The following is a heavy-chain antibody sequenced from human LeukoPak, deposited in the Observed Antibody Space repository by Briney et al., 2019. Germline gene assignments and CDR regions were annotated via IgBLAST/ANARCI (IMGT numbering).Heavy chain of an antibody. Sequence: SDTLSLTCVVSGYSIRSSKWWGWIRQPPGKGLEWIGYIYYSGSTYYNPSLKTRVTMSVDTSKNQFSLKLTSVTAVDTAIYYCARTRDSDMYYFDSWGQGTLVTVS. CDR2: IYYSGST. V-gene: IGHV4-28*01. CDR3: ARTRDSDMYYFDS. CDR1: GYSIRSSKW. J-gene: IGHJ4*02. D-gene: IGHD5-24*01.